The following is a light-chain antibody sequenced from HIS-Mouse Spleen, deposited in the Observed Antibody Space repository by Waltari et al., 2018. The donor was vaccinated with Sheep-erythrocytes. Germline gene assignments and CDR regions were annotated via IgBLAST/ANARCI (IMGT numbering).Light chain of an antibody. V-gene: IGLV2-14*01. CDR2: EVS. Sequence: QSALTQPASVSGSPGQSITIPCTGTSSDVGGYNYVSWYQQHPGKAPKPMIYEVSNRPAGASNRCSVSKSRNTASLTISALQAEDEADYYCSSYTSSSTQVFGGGTKLTVL. J-gene: IGLJ2*01. CDR1: SSDVGGYNY. CDR3: SSYTSSSTQV.